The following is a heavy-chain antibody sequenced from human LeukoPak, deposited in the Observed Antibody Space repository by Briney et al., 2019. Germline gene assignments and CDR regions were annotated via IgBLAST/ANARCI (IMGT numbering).Heavy chain of an antibody. D-gene: IGHD3-3*01. CDR3: ARGGVITIFGVVRRRAFDI. CDR1: GGSFSGYY. CDR2: INHSGST. J-gene: IGHJ3*02. V-gene: IGHV4-34*01. Sequence: KPSETLSLTCAVYGGSFSGYYWSWIRQPPGKGLEWIGEINHSGSTNYNPSLKSRVTISVDTSKNQFSLKLSSVTAADTAVYYCARGGVITIFGVVRRRAFDIWGQGTMVTVSS.